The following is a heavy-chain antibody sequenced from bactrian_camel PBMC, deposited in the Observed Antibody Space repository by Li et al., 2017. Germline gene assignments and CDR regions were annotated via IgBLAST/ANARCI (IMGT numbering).Heavy chain of an antibody. D-gene: IGHD3*01. J-gene: IGHJ6*01. CDR1: GFTFRFYT. V-gene: IGHV3S42*01. CDR3: ASDAGDYGYADFRY. CDR2: IGVSGREI. Sequence: VQLVESGGGLVQPGGSQRLSCVGSGFTFRFYTMSWVRQAPGKGLEWVSSIGVSGREIVYADSVKGRFTISRDNAKKTLHLQLDSLKAEDTAMYYCASDAGDYGYADFRYWGQGTQVTVS.